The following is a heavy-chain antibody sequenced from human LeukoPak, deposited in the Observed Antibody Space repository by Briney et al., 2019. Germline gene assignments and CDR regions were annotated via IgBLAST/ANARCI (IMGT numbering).Heavy chain of an antibody. Sequence: ASVKASCKASGYTFTGYYRHWVRQAPGQGLEWMGWINPNSGGTNYAQKFQGRVTMTRDTSISTAYMELSRLRSDDTAVYYCARYSGSYSAMDVWGQGTTVTVSS. D-gene: IGHD1-26*01. CDR3: ARYSGSYSAMDV. CDR1: GYTFTGYY. V-gene: IGHV1-2*02. J-gene: IGHJ6*02. CDR2: INPNSGGT.